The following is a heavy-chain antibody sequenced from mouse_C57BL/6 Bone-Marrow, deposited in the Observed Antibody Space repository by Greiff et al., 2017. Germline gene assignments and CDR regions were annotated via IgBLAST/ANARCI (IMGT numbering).Heavy chain of an antibody. CDR2: IYPGSGNT. V-gene: IGHV1-76*01. Sequence: VQLQQSGAELVRPGASVKLSCKASGYTFTDYYINWVKQRPGQGLEWIARIYPGSGNTYYNEKFKGKATLTAEKSSSTAYMQLSSLTSEDSAVYFCASGGISRYWYFDVWGRGTTVTVSS. D-gene: IGHD1-1*01. J-gene: IGHJ1*03. CDR3: ASGGISRYWYFDV. CDR1: GYTFTDYY.